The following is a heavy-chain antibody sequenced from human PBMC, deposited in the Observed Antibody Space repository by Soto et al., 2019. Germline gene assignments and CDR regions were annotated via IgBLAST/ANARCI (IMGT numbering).Heavy chain of an antibody. CDR3: ARDRHGSDWYTYYFYTLAV. CDR2: ISGSGESI. CDR1: GFIFSDYA. J-gene: IGHJ6*02. V-gene: IGHV3-23*01. Sequence: EVQLLESGGGLVQPGASLRLSCAASGFIFSDYAMTWVRQAPGKGLEWVSGISGSGESIYYADSVEGRFTISRDNSKNTPYLQMNSLRGEDTAVYYCARDRHGSDWYTYYFYTLAVWGQGTTVTVSS. D-gene: IGHD6-13*01.